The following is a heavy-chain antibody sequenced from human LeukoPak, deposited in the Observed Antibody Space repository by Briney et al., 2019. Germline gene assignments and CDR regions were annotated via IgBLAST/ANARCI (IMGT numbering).Heavy chain of an antibody. Sequence: PGGSLRLSCAASGFTFSDYYMSWIRKAPGKGLEWVSSISSSSSYIYYADSVKGRFTISRDNAKNSLYLQMNSLRAEDTAVYYCAREASSGTMDVWGQGTTVTVSS. CDR1: GFTFSDYY. V-gene: IGHV3-11*06. J-gene: IGHJ6*02. D-gene: IGHD1-26*01. CDR3: AREASSGTMDV. CDR2: ISSSSSYI.